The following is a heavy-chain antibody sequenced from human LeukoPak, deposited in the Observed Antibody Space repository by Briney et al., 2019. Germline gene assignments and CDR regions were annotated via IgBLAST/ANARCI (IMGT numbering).Heavy chain of an antibody. CDR1: GGSISSYY. CDR2: IYYSGST. CDR3: AGTTVTTRDAFDI. Sequence: SETLSLTCTVSGGSISSYYWSWIRQPPGKGLEWIGYIYYSGSTNYNPSLESRVTVSVDTSKNQFSLKLSSVTAADTAVYYCAGTTVTTRDAFDIWGQGTMVTVSS. V-gene: IGHV4-59*01. D-gene: IGHD4-17*01. J-gene: IGHJ3*02.